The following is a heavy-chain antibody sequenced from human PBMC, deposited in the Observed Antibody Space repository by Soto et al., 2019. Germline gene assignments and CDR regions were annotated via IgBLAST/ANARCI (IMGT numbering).Heavy chain of an antibody. CDR3: TTRYSYEFEY. CDR2: IKSKTDGGTT. V-gene: IGHV3-15*01. D-gene: IGHD5-18*01. CDR1: GFTLSNAC. J-gene: IGHJ4*02. Sequence: EVQLVESGGGLVKPGGSLRLSCAPSGFTLSNACMTWVRQAPGKGLEWFGRIKSKTDGGTTDYAAPVKGRFTISRDDSKNTLYLQMNSLKPADTAVYYCTTRYSYEFEYWSQGKLVTVSS.